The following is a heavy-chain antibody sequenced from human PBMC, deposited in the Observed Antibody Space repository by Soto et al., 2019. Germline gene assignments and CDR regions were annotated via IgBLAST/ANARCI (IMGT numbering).Heavy chain of an antibody. CDR2: ISYDGSNK. D-gene: IGHD3-3*01. J-gene: IGHJ6*02. CDR1: GFTFSSYG. CDR3: AKGHYDFWSGYYEPGFGYYYYYGMDV. V-gene: IGHV3-30*18. Sequence: GGSLRLSCAASGFTFSSYGMHWVRQAPGKGLEWVAVISYDGSNKYYADSVRGRFTISRDNSKNTLYLQMNSLRAEDTAVYYCAKGHYDFWSGYYEPGFGYYYYYGMDVWGQGTTVTVSS.